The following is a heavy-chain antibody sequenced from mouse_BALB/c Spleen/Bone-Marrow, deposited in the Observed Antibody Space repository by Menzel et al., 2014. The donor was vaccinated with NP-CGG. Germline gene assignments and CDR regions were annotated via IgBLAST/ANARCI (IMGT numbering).Heavy chain of an antibody. D-gene: IGHD2-1*01. CDR3: ARGYGNPYYYAMDY. V-gene: IGHV1-39*01. CDR2: IDPYCGGT. J-gene: IGHJ4*01. Sequence: VQLKESGPELEKPGASVKISCKASGYSFTGYNMNWVKQSSGKSLEWIGNIDPYCGGTSYNQKFKGKATLTVDKSSSTAYMQLKSLTSEDSAVYYCARGYGNPYYYAMDYWGQGTSVTVSS. CDR1: GYSFTGYN.